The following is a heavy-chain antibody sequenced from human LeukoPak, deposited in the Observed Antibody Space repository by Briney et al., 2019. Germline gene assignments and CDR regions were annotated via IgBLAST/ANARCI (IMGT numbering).Heavy chain of an antibody. CDR1: GFTFSIFW. V-gene: IGHV3-7*01. CDR2: IKQDGGEK. J-gene: IGHJ4*02. CDR3: AQQRGYGSGSLDY. Sequence: SGGSLRLSCAASGFTFSIFWMTWVRQAPGKGLEWVANIKQDGGEKYYVDSVKGRFTISRDNAKNSLYLQMNSLRAEDTAVYYCAQQRGYGSGSLDYWGQGTLVTVSS. D-gene: IGHD3-10*01.